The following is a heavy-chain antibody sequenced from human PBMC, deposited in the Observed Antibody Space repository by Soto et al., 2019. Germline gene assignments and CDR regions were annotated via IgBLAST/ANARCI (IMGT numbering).Heavy chain of an antibody. Sequence: GGSLRLSCAASGFSVSSNYISWVRQAPGKGLEWLSVIYSGGTTYYADSVRGRFTISRDNSKNTLFLQMNSLGAEDTAVYYCVREVGPWGQGTLVTVSS. CDR1: GFSVSSNY. CDR2: IYSGGTT. V-gene: IGHV3-53*01. CDR3: VREVGP. J-gene: IGHJ5*02.